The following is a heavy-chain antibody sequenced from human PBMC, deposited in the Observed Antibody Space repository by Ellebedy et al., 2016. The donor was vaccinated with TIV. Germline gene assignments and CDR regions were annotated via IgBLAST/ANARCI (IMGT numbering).Heavy chain of an antibody. CDR2: ISYDGSNK. D-gene: IGHD4-17*01. Sequence: GGSLRLSXAASGFTFSSYAMHWVRQAPGKGLEWVAVISYDGSNKYYADSVKGRFTISRDNSKNTLYLQMNSLRAEDTAVYYCARDEASTVTTSHYYYYYGMDVWGQGTTVTVSS. CDR3: ARDEASTVTTSHYYYYYGMDV. V-gene: IGHV3-30-3*01. CDR1: GFTFSSYA. J-gene: IGHJ6*02.